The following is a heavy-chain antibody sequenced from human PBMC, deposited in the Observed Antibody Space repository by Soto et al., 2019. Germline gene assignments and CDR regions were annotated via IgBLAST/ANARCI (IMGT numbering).Heavy chain of an antibody. Sequence: EVQLVQSGAEVKKPGESLRISCKGSGYSFTTYWITWVRQMPGKGLEWMGRIDPSDSYTNYSPSFQGHVTISADKSISTAYLQWSSLKASDTAMHYCARKVMAARWADAFDIWGQGTMVTVSS. CDR3: ARKVMAARWADAFDI. J-gene: IGHJ3*02. D-gene: IGHD5-12*01. CDR2: IDPSDSYT. V-gene: IGHV5-10-1*01. CDR1: GYSFTTYW.